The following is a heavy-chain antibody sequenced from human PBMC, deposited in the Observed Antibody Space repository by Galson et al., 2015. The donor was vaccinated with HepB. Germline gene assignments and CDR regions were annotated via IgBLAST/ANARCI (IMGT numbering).Heavy chain of an antibody. CDR2: IDPSDSYT. V-gene: IGHV5-10-1*01. CDR3: ARHGGGWYLRDYYYGMDV. D-gene: IGHD6-19*01. Sequence: QSGAEVKKPGESLRISCKGSGSSFTSYWISWVRQMPGKGLEWMGRIDPSDSYTNYSPSFQGHVTISADKSISTAYLQWSSLKASDTAMYYCARHGGGWYLRDYYYGMDVWGQGTTVTVSS. CDR1: GSSFTSYW. J-gene: IGHJ6*02.